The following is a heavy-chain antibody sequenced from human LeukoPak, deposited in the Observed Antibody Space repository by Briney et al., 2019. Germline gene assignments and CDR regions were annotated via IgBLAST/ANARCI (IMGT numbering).Heavy chain of an antibody. D-gene: IGHD3-10*01. CDR2: IYYSGST. J-gene: IGHJ4*02. CDR1: GGSISSSSYY. CDR3: ARGGGVRFGEFNFDY. Sequence: PSETLSLTCTVSGGSISSSSYYWGWIRQPPGKGLEWIGYIYYSGSTYYNPSLKSRVTISVDTSKNQFSLKLSSVTAADTAVYYCARGGGVRFGEFNFDYWGQGTLVTVSS. V-gene: IGHV4-30-4*08.